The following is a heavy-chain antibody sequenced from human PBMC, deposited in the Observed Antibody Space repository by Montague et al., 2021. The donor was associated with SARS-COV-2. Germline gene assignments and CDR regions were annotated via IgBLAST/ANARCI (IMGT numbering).Heavy chain of an antibody. J-gene: IGHJ4*02. Sequence: SETLSLTCAVYGGSFSDYSWTWIRQPPGKGLEWIGEINHRGSTNYNPSLKSRVTISVDTSKNQFSLKMTSVTAADTAVYYCARGRQHINMVVVVVTGGEYYFDFWGQGTLVAVSS. D-gene: IGHD3-22*01. CDR3: ARGRQHINMVVVVVTGGEYYFDF. CDR1: GGSFSDYS. V-gene: IGHV4-34*01. CDR2: INHRGST.